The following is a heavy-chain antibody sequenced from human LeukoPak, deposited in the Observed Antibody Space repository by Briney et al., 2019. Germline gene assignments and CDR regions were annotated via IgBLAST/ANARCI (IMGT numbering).Heavy chain of an antibody. J-gene: IGHJ4*02. D-gene: IGHD5-12*01. V-gene: IGHV3-11*06. Sequence: GGSLRLSCAASGFTFSDYYMSWIRQAPGKGLEWVSYINSSSSYTNYADSVKGRFTISRDNAKNSLYLQMNSLRAEDTAVYYCARGSGYSGYDQFDYWGQGTLVTVSS. CDR2: INSSSSYT. CDR3: ARGSGYSGYDQFDY. CDR1: GFTFSDYY.